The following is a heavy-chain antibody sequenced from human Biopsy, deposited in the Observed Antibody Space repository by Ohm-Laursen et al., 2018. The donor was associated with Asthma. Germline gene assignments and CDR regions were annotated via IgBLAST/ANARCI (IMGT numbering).Heavy chain of an antibody. V-gene: IGHV1-24*01. CDR2: HDHEEGGT. CDR3: ASDFPKDYVRYNFQF. D-gene: IGHD4-17*01. J-gene: IGHJ4*02. Sequence: GASVKVSCKLSGYSLTDLSMHWVRQAPGQGLEWMGGHDHEEGGTVNAWGFQGRVTMTEDTSTDTAYMELSSLSSDDTAVYYCASDFPKDYVRYNFQFWGQGTLVTVSS. CDR1: GYSLTDLS.